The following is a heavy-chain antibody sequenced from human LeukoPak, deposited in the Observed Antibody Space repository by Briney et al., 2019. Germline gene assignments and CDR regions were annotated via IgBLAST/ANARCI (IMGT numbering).Heavy chain of an antibody. Sequence: ASVKVSCKASGYTFTGYYMHWVRQAPGQGLEWMGWINPNSGGTNYAQKFRGRVTMTRDTSISTAYMELSRLRSDDTAVYYCARGDGYNYNGWFDPWGQGTLVTVSS. CDR2: INPNSGGT. CDR3: ARGDGYNYNGWFDP. V-gene: IGHV1-2*02. CDR1: GYTFTGYY. D-gene: IGHD5-24*01. J-gene: IGHJ5*02.